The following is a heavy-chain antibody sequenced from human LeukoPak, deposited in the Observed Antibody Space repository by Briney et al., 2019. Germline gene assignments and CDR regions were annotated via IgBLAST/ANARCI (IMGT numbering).Heavy chain of an antibody. Sequence: GGSLRLSCAASGFTFDDYAMNWVRQAPGKGPEWVSSISSSSAYIYYADSVKGRFTISRDNAKSSLFLQMNSLRDEDTAVYYCATSSIALAGTVDYWGQGTLVTVSS. J-gene: IGHJ4*02. CDR2: ISSSSAYI. D-gene: IGHD6-19*01. CDR1: GFTFDDYA. CDR3: ATSSIALAGTVDY. V-gene: IGHV3-21*01.